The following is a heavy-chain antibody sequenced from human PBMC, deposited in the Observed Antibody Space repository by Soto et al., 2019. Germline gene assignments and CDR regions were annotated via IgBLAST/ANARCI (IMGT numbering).Heavy chain of an antibody. V-gene: IGHV1-69*06. CDR2: IIPIFGTA. CDR1: GGTFSSYA. D-gene: IGHD3-10*01. J-gene: IGHJ4*01. CDR3: ARDIVRGGSPNPANYYFDY. Sequence: QVQLVQSGAEVKKPGSSVKVSCKASGGTFSSYAISWVRQSPGQGLEWMGGIIPIFGTANYAQKFQGRVTITADKSTSTAYLGLSSLRSEDTAVYYCARDIVRGGSPNPANYYFDYWGHGNLVTVS.